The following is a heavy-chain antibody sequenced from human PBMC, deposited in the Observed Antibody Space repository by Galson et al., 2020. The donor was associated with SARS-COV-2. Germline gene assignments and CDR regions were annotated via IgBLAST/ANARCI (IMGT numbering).Heavy chain of an antibody. J-gene: IGHJ6*02. Sequence: GESLKISCAASGFTVGSNYMSWVRQAPGKGLEWVSLIYSGGSTFYADSVKGRFTISRDNSKNTLYLQMNSLRAEDTAVYYCARDPYSRAVWGQGTTVTVSS. D-gene: IGHD2-21*01. CDR1: GFTVGSNY. V-gene: IGHV3-66*01. CDR3: ARDPYSRAV. CDR2: IYSGGST.